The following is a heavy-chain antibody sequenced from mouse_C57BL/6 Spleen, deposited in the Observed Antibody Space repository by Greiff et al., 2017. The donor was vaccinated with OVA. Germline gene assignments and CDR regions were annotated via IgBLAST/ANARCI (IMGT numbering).Heavy chain of an antibody. V-gene: IGHV1-55*01. Sequence: VQLQQSGAELVKPGASVKMSCKASGYTFTSYWITWVKQRPGQGLEWIGDIYPGSGSTNYNEKFKSKATLTVDTSSSTAYMQLSSLTSEDSAVYYCARSRLNWDYFDYWGQGTTLTVSS. D-gene: IGHD4-1*01. CDR3: ARSRLNWDYFDY. CDR1: GYTFTSYW. J-gene: IGHJ2*01. CDR2: IYPGSGST.